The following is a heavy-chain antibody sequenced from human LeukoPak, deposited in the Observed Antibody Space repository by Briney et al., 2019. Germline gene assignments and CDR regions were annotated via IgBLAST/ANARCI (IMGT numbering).Heavy chain of an antibody. J-gene: IGHJ4*02. D-gene: IGHD6-19*01. CDR3: AREHDSGWGYYLDY. CDR1: GGSFSGYY. CDR2: INHSGST. V-gene: IGHV4-34*01. Sequence: SETLSLTCAVYGGSFSGYYWSWIRQPPGKGLEWIGEINHSGSTNYNPSLKSRVTMSVDTAKNRFALKLSSVTAADTAVYYCAREHDSGWGYYLDYWGQGTLVTVSS.